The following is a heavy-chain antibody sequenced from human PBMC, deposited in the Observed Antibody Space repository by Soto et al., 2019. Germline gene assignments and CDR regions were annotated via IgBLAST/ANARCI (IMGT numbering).Heavy chain of an antibody. V-gene: IGHV1-18*01. CDR2: ISAYNGNT. D-gene: IGHD6-6*01. CDR1: GYTFTSYG. CDR3: AAYSSSSSAFDI. Sequence: ASVKVSCKASGYTFTSYGISWVRQAPGQGIEWMGWISAYNGNTNYAQKLQGRVTMTTDTSTSTAYMELRSLRSDDTAVYYCAAYSSSSSAFDIWGQGTMVTVSS. J-gene: IGHJ3*02.